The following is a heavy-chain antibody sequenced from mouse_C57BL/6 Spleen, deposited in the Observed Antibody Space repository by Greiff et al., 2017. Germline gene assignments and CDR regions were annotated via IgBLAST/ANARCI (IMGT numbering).Heavy chain of an antibody. V-gene: IGHV1-72*01. CDR2: IDPNSGGT. J-gene: IGHJ3*01. D-gene: IGHD1-1*01. CDR3: ARSGFTTGWFAY. Sequence: VQLQQPGAELVKPGASVKLSCKASGYTFTSYWMHWVKQRPGRGLEWIGSIDPNSGGTKYNEKFKSKATLTVDKPSSTAYMQLSSLTSEDSAVYYCARSGFTTGWFAYWGQGTLVTVSA. CDR1: GYTFTSYW.